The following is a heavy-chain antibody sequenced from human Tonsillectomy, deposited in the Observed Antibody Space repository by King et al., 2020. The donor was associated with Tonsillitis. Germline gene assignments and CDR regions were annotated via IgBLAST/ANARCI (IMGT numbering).Heavy chain of an antibody. Sequence: QLVQSGAEVKKPGESLKISCKGSGYSFTSYWIGGVRQMPGKGLEWMGIIYPDDSDTRYSPSFQGQVTNSADKSISTAYLQWSGLKASDTAMYYCARVYCSSTICYWYFDVWGRGTLVTVSS. J-gene: IGHJ2*01. CDR1: GYSFTSYW. CDR3: ARVYCSSTICYWYFDV. CDR2: IYPDDSDT. D-gene: IGHD2-2*01. V-gene: IGHV5-51*01.